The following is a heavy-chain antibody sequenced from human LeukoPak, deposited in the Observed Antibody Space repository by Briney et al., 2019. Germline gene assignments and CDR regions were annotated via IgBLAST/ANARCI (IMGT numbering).Heavy chain of an antibody. D-gene: IGHD2-15*01. J-gene: IGHJ4*02. V-gene: IGHV7-4-1*02. CDR3: ARVGQEFGSWYLEYYFDY. CDR2: INTNTGNP. Sequence: ASVKVSCKASGYTFTSYAMNWVRQAPGQGLEWMGWINTNTGNPTYAQGFTGRFVFSLDTSVSTAYLQISSLKAEDTAVYYCARVGQEFGSWYLEYYFDYWGQGTLVTVSS. CDR1: GYTFTSYA.